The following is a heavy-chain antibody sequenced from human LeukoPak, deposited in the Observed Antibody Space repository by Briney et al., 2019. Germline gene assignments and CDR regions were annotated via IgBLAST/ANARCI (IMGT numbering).Heavy chain of an antibody. CDR1: GFTLSDYY. CDR3: ARRRDFIDY. CDR2: SSSSGSTI. J-gene: IGHJ4*02. Sequence: PAGSLRLSCAASGFTLSDYYMSWIRQAPGKGLEWVSYSSSSGSTIYYADSVKGRFAISRDNAKNSLYLQMNSLRAEDTAVYYCARRRDFIDYWGQGTLVTVSS. D-gene: IGHD3/OR15-3a*01. V-gene: IGHV3-11*01.